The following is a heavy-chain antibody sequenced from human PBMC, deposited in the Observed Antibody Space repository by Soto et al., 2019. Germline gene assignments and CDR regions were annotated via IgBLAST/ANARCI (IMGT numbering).Heavy chain of an antibody. CDR1: GGSFSGYY. CDR3: ARGSRIAAAGGWFDP. CDR2: INHSGST. J-gene: IGHJ5*02. D-gene: IGHD6-13*01. Sequence: QVQLQQWGAGLLKPSETLSLTCAVYGGSFSGYYWCWIRQPPGKGLGWIGEINHSGSTNYNPPLQSRVTRTVDTSRNQFALKLSSATAADTAVYYCARGSRIAAAGGWFDPWCQGTLVTVSS. V-gene: IGHV4-34*01.